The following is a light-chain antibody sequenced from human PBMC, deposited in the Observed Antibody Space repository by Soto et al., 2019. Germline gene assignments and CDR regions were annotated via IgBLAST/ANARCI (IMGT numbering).Light chain of an antibody. J-gene: IGLJ1*01. CDR1: SSDIGASNY. CDR2: DVN. Sequence: QSALTQPASVSGSPGQSITISCTGTSSDIGASNYVSWYQQHPGQAPKLMISDVNNRPAGISDRLSGSKSGNTAPMTISGLKADDEADYYCYSWNSNSDTHDVFGTGTKVTVL. CDR3: YSWNSNSDTHDV. V-gene: IGLV2-14*03.